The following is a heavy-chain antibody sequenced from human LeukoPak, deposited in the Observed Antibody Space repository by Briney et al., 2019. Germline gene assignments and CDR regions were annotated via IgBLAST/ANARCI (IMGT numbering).Heavy chain of an antibody. Sequence: PGGSLRLSCAASGFTFSSYSMNWVRQAPGKGLEWVSYISSSSSTIYYADSVKGRFTISRDNAKNSLYLQMNSLRAEDTAVYYCAKNTVTVSGYYFDYWGQGSLVTVSS. CDR3: AKNTVTVSGYYFDY. D-gene: IGHD4-17*01. V-gene: IGHV3-48*01. CDR2: ISSSSSTI. CDR1: GFTFSSYS. J-gene: IGHJ4*02.